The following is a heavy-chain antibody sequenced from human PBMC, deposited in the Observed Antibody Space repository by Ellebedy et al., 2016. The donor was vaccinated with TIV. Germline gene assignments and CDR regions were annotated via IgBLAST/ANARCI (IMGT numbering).Heavy chain of an antibody. CDR3: ARGDSGSYLDY. CDR2: IEIDGVSQ. V-gene: IGHV3-30*04. D-gene: IGHD1-26*01. Sequence: PGGSLRLSCAASGFIFSNYAMHWVRQAPGKGLEWVAVIEIDGVSQFYADSVQGRFTISRDNSRNTLYLQMSNLRPEDTAMYYCARGDSGSYLDYWGQGTLLTVSS. CDR1: GFIFSNYA. J-gene: IGHJ4*02.